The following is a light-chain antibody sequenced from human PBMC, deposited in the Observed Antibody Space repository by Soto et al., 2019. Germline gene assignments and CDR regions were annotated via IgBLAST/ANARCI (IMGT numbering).Light chain of an antibody. CDR3: QHYGSSPPKYT. CDR2: DAF. V-gene: IGKV3-20*01. CDR1: QSVSSSS. Sequence: EIVLTQSPGTLSLPPGERATLSCGASQSVSSSSLAWYQHRPGQAPRLLIYDAFSRATDIPDRFSGSGSGTDFTLTISRLEPEDFAVYYCQHYGSSPPKYTFGQGTKLEI. J-gene: IGKJ2*01.